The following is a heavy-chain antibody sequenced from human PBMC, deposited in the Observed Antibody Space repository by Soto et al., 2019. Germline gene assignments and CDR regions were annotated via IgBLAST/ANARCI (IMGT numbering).Heavy chain of an antibody. V-gene: IGHV3-7*01. CDR1: GFTFSSYW. D-gene: IGHD5-12*01. J-gene: IGHJ4*02. CDR3: ARLIPDRGYSGYDYFFDY. Sequence: EVQLVESGGGFVQPGGSLRLSCAASGFTFSSYWMSWVRQAPGKGLEWVANIKQDGSEKYYVDSVKGRFTISRDNAKNSLYLQMNSLRAEDTAVYYCARLIPDRGYSGYDYFFDYWGQGTLVTVSS. CDR2: IKQDGSEK.